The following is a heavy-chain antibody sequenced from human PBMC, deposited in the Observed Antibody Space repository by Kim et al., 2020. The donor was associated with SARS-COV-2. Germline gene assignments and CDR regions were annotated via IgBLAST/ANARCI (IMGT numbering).Heavy chain of an antibody. CDR1: GFTFSSYA. V-gene: IGHV3-33*06. CDR3: AKGAYYYDSSGHGDFDY. J-gene: IGHJ4*02. CDR2: IWYDGSNK. D-gene: IGHD3-22*01. Sequence: GGSLRLSCAASGFTFSSYAMHWVRQAPGKGLEWVAVIWYDGSNKYYADSVKGRFTISRDNSKNTLYLQMNSLRAEDTAVYYCAKGAYYYDSSGHGDFDYWGQGTLVTVSS.